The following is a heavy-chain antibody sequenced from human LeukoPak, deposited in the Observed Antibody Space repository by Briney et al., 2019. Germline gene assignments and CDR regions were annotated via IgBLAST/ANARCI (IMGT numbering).Heavy chain of an antibody. Sequence: PSETLSLTCTVSGYSISSGYYWGWIRQPPGKGLEWIGSIYHSGSTYYNPSLKSRVTISVDTSKNQFSLKLSSVTAADTAVYYCARDVYGVTSTNNWFDPWGQGTLVTVSS. CDR2: IYHSGST. CDR1: GYSISSGYY. CDR3: ARDVYGVTSTNNWFDP. J-gene: IGHJ5*02. V-gene: IGHV4-38-2*02. D-gene: IGHD2-21*02.